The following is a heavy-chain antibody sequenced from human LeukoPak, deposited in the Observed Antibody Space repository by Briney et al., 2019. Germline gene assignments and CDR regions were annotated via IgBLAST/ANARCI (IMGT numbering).Heavy chain of an antibody. CDR3: ARQYSSGWYSRLWFDP. D-gene: IGHD6-19*01. CDR1: GGSISSSSYY. J-gene: IGHJ5*02. CDR2: IYYSGST. V-gene: IGHV4-39*01. Sequence: NPSETLSLTCTVSGGSISSSSYYWGWIRQPPGKGLEWIGSIYYSGSTYYNPSLKSRVTISVDTSKNQFSLKLSSVTAADTAVYYCARQYSSGWYSRLWFDPWGQGTLVTVSS.